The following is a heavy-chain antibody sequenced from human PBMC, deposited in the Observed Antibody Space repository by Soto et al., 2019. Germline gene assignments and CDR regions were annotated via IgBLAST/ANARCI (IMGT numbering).Heavy chain of an antibody. V-gene: IGHV5-51*01. D-gene: IGHD5-12*01. J-gene: IGHJ3*02. CDR2: IYPGDSDT. Sequence: GESLKISCKGSGYSFTSYWIGWVRQMPGKGLEWMGIIYPGDSDTRYSPSFQGQVTISADKSISTAYLQWSSLKASDTAMYYFARRYSGYDYLGAFDIWGQGTMVTVSS. CDR1: GYSFTSYW. CDR3: ARRYSGYDYLGAFDI.